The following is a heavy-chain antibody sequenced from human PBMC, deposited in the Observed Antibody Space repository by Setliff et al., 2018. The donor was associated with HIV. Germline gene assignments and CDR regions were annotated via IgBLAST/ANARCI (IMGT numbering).Heavy chain of an antibody. CDR1: GLDFTDSV. D-gene: IGHD5-12*01. V-gene: IGHV1-58*02. J-gene: IGHJ5*02. CDR2: IILDSGHT. CDR3: AIRPSGYASGQFAA. Sequence: SVKVSCKAPGLDFTDSVMQWVRLAGGQRLGWIGWIILDSGHTDYAQRFQGRVTITSDMSTSTGYMELSSLISEDTAMYYCAIRPSGYASGQFAAWGQGTLVTVSS.